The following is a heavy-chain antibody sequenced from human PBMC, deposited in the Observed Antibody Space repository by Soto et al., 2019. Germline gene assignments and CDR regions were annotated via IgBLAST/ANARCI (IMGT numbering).Heavy chain of an antibody. V-gene: IGHV1-69*01. CDR2: IIPIFGTA. CDR1: GGTFSSYA. CDR3: ARCITIFGVVKYYYYGMDV. Sequence: QVQLVQSGAEVKKPGSSVKVSCKASGGTFSSYAISWVRQAPGQGLEWMGGIIPIFGTANYAQKFQGRVTIPADESTSTAYMELSSLRSEDTAVYYCARCITIFGVVKYYYYGMDVWGQGTTVTVSS. J-gene: IGHJ6*02. D-gene: IGHD3-3*01.